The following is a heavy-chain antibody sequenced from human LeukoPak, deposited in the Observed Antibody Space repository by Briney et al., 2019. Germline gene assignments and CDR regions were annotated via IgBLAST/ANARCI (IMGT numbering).Heavy chain of an antibody. J-gene: IGHJ3*02. Sequence: GGSLRLSCAASGFTFRSYAMTWVRQAPGKGLEWVSLIISSGASTYYADSVKGRFTISRDNSKNTLFLQMNSLRAEDTAVYYCAKKVGGVYALDIWGQGTMVTVSS. D-gene: IGHD3-16*01. CDR3: AKKVGGVYALDI. CDR1: GFTFRSYA. CDR2: IISSGAST. V-gene: IGHV3-23*01.